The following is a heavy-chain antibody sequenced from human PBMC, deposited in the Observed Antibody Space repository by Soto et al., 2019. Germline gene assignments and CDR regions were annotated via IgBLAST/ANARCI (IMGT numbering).Heavy chain of an antibody. CDR3: AGVVWFRGMDV. J-gene: IGHJ6*02. CDR2: TYYRSKWIH. Sequence: SQTLSLTCDISGDSVSSSSAAWNWIRQSPSRGLEWLGKTYYRSKWIHEYTVSMESRITINPDTSKNQFSLHIYSVTPEDTAVYYCAGVVWFRGMDVWGQGTPVTVSS. CDR1: GDSVSSSSAA. V-gene: IGHV6-1*01. D-gene: IGHD3-16*01.